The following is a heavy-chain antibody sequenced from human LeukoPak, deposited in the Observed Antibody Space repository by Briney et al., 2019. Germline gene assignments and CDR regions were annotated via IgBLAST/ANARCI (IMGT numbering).Heavy chain of an antibody. CDR3: VRGGDTAMAGYDY. V-gene: IGHV1-2*02. CDR2: INPNSGGT. J-gene: IGHJ4*02. D-gene: IGHD5-18*01. CDR1: GYTFTGYY. Sequence: ASVKVSCKASGYTFTGYYMHWVRQAPGQGLEWMGWINPNSGGTNYAQKFQGRVTMTRDTSISTAYMELSRLRSDDTAVYYCVRGGDTAMAGYDYWGQGTLVTVSS.